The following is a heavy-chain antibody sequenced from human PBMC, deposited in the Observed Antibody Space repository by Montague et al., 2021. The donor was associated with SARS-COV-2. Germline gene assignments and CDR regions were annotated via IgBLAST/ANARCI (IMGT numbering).Heavy chain of an antibody. Sequence: SETLSLTCTVSGGSISSYYWSWIRQPPGKGLEWIGYIYYSGGTNYNPSLKSRVTISVDTSKNQFSLKLSSVTAAGTAVYYCARYARQIRLIVFDYGMDVWGQGTTVTVSS. CDR1: GGSISSYY. CDR3: ARYARQIRLIVFDYGMDV. D-gene: IGHD4-17*01. V-gene: IGHV4-59*01. CDR2: IYYSGGT. J-gene: IGHJ6*02.